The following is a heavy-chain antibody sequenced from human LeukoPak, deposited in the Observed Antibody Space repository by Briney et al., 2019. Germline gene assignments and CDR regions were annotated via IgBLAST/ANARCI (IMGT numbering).Heavy chain of an antibody. D-gene: IGHD4-17*01. J-gene: IGHJ6*02. Sequence: GGSLRLSCAASGFTFSRYAMTWVRQAPGKGLEWVSGISGGGGNTYYADSVKGRLTVSRDNSKNTLYLQMNSLTAEDTAVYYCAKDRDFGDPYYYYGMDVWGQGTTVTVSS. CDR2: ISGGGGNT. V-gene: IGHV3-23*01. CDR1: GFTFSRYA. CDR3: AKDRDFGDPYYYYGMDV.